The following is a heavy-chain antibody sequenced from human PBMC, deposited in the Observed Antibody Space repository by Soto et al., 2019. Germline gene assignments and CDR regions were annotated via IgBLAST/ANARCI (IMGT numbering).Heavy chain of an antibody. Sequence: SETLSLTCAVYGGSFSGYYWSWIRQPPGKGLEWIGEINHSGSTNYNPSLKCRVTVSVDTSKNQFSLKLSSVTAADTAVYYCARAWFLDYYYYGMDVWGQGTTATVSS. CDR3: ARAWFLDYYYYGMDV. J-gene: IGHJ6*02. CDR2: INHSGST. D-gene: IGHD3-3*01. CDR1: GGSFSGYY. V-gene: IGHV4-34*01.